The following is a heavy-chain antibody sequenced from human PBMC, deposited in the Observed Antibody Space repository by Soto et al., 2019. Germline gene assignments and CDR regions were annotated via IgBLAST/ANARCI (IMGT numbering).Heavy chain of an antibody. CDR2: IYYSGST. Sequence: SETLSLTCTVPGGSISSGGYYWSWIRQHPGKGLEWIGYIYYSGSTYYNPSLKSRVTISVDTSKNQFSLKLSSVTAADTAVYYCARGGRWFQMIDYWGQGTLVTVSS. D-gene: IGHD2-15*01. V-gene: IGHV4-31*03. CDR1: GGSISSGGYY. J-gene: IGHJ4*02. CDR3: ARGGRWFQMIDY.